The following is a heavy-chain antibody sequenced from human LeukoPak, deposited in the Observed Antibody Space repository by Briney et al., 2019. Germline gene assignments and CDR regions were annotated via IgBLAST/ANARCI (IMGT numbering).Heavy chain of an antibody. V-gene: IGHV1-2*02. CDR3: ARRQQWLGGDFDY. J-gene: IGHJ4*02. CDR1: GYTFTGYY. D-gene: IGHD6-19*01. CDR2: INPNSGGT. Sequence: ASVKVSCKASGYTFTGYYMHWVRQAPGQGLEWMGWINPNSGGTNYAQKFQGRVTMTRDTSTSTAYMELSRLRSDDTAVYYCARRQQWLGGDFDYWGQGTLVTVSS.